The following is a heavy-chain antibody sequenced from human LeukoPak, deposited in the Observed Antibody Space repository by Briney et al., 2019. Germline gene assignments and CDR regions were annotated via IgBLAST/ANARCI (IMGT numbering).Heavy chain of an antibody. D-gene: IGHD2-15*01. V-gene: IGHV1-2*02. Sequence: ASVTVSCKASGYTFTGYYMHWVRQAPGQGLEWMGWINPNSGGTNYAQKFQGRVTMTRDTSISTAYMELSRLRSDDTAVYYCARAPSETRYSRASEYYFDYWGQGILVTVSS. J-gene: IGHJ4*02. CDR1: GYTFTGYY. CDR3: ARAPSETRYSRASEYYFDY. CDR2: INPNSGGT.